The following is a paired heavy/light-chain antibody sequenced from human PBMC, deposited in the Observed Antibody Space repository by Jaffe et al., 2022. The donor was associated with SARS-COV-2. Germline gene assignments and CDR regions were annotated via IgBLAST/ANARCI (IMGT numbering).Heavy chain of an antibody. J-gene: IGHJ3*02. CDR2: ISYHGSDK. Sequence: QVQLVESGGGVVQPGRSLRLSCAASGFTFGSYEMHWVRQAPGKGLEWVALISYHGSDKYYADSVKGRFTISRDNSKNTLYLQMSSLRVDDTAVYYCAREQDWAFDIWGQGTTVTVSS. CDR3: AREQDWAFDI. D-gene: IGHD2-15*01. V-gene: IGHV3-30*04. CDR1: GFTFGSYE.
Light chain of an antibody. CDR3: QQRSSGPLT. Sequence: EIVLTQSPATLSLRPGERATLSCRASQTVSSYLAWYQQRPGQAPRLLINDASRRATGIPARFSGSGSGTDFTLTISSLEPEDFAVYYCQQRSSGPLTFGGGTKVEIK. J-gene: IGKJ4*01. CDR2: DAS. CDR1: QTVSSY. V-gene: IGKV3-11*01.